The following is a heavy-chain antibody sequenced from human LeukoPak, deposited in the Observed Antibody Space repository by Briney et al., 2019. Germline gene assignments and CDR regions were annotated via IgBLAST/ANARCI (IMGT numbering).Heavy chain of an antibody. V-gene: IGHV3-7*01. CDR3: ARQITMVRGVIYYGMDV. Sequence: GGSLRLSCAASGFTFSSYWMSWVRQAPGKGLEWVANIKQDGSEKYYVDSVKGRFTISRDNAKNSLYLQMNSLRAEDTAVYYCARQITMVRGVIYYGMDVWGQGTAVTVSS. CDR2: IKQDGSEK. D-gene: IGHD3-10*01. J-gene: IGHJ6*02. CDR1: GFTFSSYW.